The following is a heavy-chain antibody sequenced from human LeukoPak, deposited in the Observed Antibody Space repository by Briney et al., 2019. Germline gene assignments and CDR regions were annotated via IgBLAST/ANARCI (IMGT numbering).Heavy chain of an antibody. CDR1: GGSISSYY. J-gene: IGHJ4*02. Sequence: SETLSLTCTVAGGSISSYYWSWIRHPPGKGLEWIGYIYYSGSTNYNPSLKSRVTISVDTPKTQFSLKLSSVTAADTAVYYCARLVPDIYSGSYYVDYWGQGTLVTVSS. CDR3: ARLVPDIYSGSYYVDY. V-gene: IGHV4-59*08. D-gene: IGHD1-26*01. CDR2: IYYSGST.